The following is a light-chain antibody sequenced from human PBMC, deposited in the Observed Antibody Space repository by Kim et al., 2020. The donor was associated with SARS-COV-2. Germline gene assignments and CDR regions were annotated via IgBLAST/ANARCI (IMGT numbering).Light chain of an antibody. CDR1: SRDLRGYNY. V-gene: IGLV2-14*03. CDR2: DDS. J-gene: IGLJ2*01. Sequence: QSITLSCTGSSRDLRGYNYGSWYQPHPDTAPILIIYDDSNRPSGGSTRFSGSKSGNTASLAISVHQVEDEADYYCSSQTSSNNVVFGGGTQLTVL. CDR3: SSQTSSNNVV.